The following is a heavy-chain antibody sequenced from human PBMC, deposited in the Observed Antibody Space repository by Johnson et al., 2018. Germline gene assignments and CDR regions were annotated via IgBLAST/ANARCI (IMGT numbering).Heavy chain of an antibody. J-gene: IGHJ1*01. CDR2: ISYDGSNT. D-gene: IGHD2-15*01. Sequence: VQLVETGGGVVQPGRSLRLSCAASGFTFSNYALHWVRQAPGKGLEWVALISYDGSNTYYADSVKGRFTMSRDNSKNTVYLKMKSLTVEDTAIYYCAREDSPYHREYFRHWGQGTLVLVSS. CDR3: AREDSPYHREYFRH. CDR1: GFTFSNYA. V-gene: IGHV3-30*04.